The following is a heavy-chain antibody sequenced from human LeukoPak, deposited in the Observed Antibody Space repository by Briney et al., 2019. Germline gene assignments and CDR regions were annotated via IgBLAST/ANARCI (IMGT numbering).Heavy chain of an antibody. CDR2: ISGSGGAGT. Sequence: GGSLRLSCAGSGFTFSSYAMSWVRQAPGKGLEWVSTISGSGGAGTYYADSAKGRFTVSRDNSRNTLYLPMDSLRAEDTAVYYCVKDRGGSPFYGMDVWGQGTTVTASS. CDR3: VKDRGGSPFYGMDV. J-gene: IGHJ6*02. D-gene: IGHD1-26*01. CDR1: GFTFSSYA. V-gene: IGHV3-23*01.